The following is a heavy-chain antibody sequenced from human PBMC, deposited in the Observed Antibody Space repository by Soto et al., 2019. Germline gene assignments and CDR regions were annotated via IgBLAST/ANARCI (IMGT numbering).Heavy chain of an antibody. D-gene: IGHD3-22*01. Sequence: LGESLKISCKGSGYSFTSYWIGWVRQMPGKGLEWMGIIYPGDSDTRYSPSFQGQVTISADKSISTAYLQWSSLKASDTAMYYCARRQYYYDSSGYHDYYYYYGMDVWGQGTTVTVSS. CDR3: ARRQYYYDSSGYHDYYYYYGMDV. CDR1: GYSFTSYW. CDR2: IYPGDSDT. J-gene: IGHJ6*02. V-gene: IGHV5-51*01.